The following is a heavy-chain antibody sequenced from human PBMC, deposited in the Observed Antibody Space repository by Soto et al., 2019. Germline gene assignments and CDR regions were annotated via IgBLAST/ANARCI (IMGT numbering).Heavy chain of an antibody. CDR1: GYSFTSYW. CDR3: ARHAGVRGVRCYGMDV. D-gene: IGHD3-10*01. V-gene: IGHV5-10-1*03. Sequence: EVQLVQSGAEVKKPGESLRISCKGSGYSFTSYWISWVRQMPGKGLEWMGRIDPSDSYTNYSPSFQGHVTISADKSISTAYLQWSSLKASDTAMYYCARHAGVRGVRCYGMDVWGQGTTVTVSS. CDR2: IDPSDSYT. J-gene: IGHJ6*02.